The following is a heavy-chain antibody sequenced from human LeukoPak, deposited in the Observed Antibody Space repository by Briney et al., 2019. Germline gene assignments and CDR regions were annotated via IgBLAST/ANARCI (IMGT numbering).Heavy chain of an antibody. Sequence: ASVKVSCKASGGTLSTYAISWVRQAPGQGLEWMGGIIPIFGIANYAQKFQGRVTITADESTSTAYMELSSLRSEDTAVYYCASGSYYHYYYYGMDVWGQGTTVTVSS. CDR1: GGTLSTYA. D-gene: IGHD1-26*01. J-gene: IGHJ6*02. CDR2: IIPIFGIA. V-gene: IGHV1-69*13. CDR3: ASGSYYHYYYYGMDV.